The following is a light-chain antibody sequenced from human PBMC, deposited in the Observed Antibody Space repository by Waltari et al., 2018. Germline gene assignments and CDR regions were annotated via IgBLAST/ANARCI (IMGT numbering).Light chain of an antibody. CDR1: QLISRS. Sequence: EIMLKQSPGTPSLSPGERPTLSCRASQLISRSVARYQDKPGQAPRHLIYGASSRATGIPDRFSGSGSGTDFSLTISRLQPEDFAVYYCQHYVRLPATFGQGTKVDIK. J-gene: IGKJ1*01. V-gene: IGKV3-20*01. CDR3: QHYVRLPAT. CDR2: GAS.